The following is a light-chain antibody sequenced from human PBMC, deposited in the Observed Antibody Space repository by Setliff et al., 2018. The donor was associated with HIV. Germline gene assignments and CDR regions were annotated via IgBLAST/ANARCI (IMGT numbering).Light chain of an antibody. V-gene: IGLV2-23*02. Sequence: QSVLAQPASVSGSPGESITISCTETSSDVGAYNLVSWYQQYPDKAPKLLIFEINKRPSGLSYRFSGSKSGNTASLTISGPQAEDEADYYCCSYAGTNTHVFGSGTKVTVL. J-gene: IGLJ1*01. CDR2: EIN. CDR3: CSYAGTNTHV. CDR1: SSDVGAYNL.